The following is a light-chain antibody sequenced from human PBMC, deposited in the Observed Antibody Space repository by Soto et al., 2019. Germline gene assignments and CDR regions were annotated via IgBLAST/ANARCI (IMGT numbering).Light chain of an antibody. J-gene: IGLJ1*01. CDR3: SSYTSSSTQV. V-gene: IGLV2-14*01. CDR2: DVT. Sequence: QSALTQPASVSGSPGQSITISCTGSSSDVGGYNYVSWYQQHPGKAPKLMIYDVTRRPSGVSNRFSGSKSGNTASLTISGLQADDEADYYCSSYTSSSTQVFGTGTKLTVL. CDR1: SSDVGGYNY.